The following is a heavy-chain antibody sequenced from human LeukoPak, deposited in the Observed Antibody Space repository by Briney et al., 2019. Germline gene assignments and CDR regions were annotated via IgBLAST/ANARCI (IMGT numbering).Heavy chain of an antibody. D-gene: IGHD3-22*01. J-gene: IGHJ4*02. CDR1: GFTFSSYG. Sequence: GGSLRLSCAASGFTFSSYGMSWVRQAPGKGLEWVSAISGSGGSTYYADSVKGRFTISRDNSKNTLYLRMNSLRAEDTAVYYCAKGTGRVQDYYDNDWGYWGQGTLVTVSS. CDR2: ISGSGGST. V-gene: IGHV3-23*01. CDR3: AKGTGRVQDYYDNDWGY.